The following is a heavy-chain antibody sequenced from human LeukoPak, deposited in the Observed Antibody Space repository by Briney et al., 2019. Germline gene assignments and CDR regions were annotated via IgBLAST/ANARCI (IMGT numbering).Heavy chain of an antibody. V-gene: IGHV4-34*01. CDR3: ARGPEIYLGTAMPGGDY. J-gene: IGHJ4*02. CDR1: GGSFSGYY. Sequence: SETLSLTCAVYGGSFSGYYWSWIRQPPGKGLDWIGEINHSGSTNYNPSLKSRVTISVGTSKNQFSLKLSSVTAADTAVYYCARGPEIYLGTAMPGGDYWGQGTLVTVSS. D-gene: IGHD5-18*01. CDR2: INHSGST.